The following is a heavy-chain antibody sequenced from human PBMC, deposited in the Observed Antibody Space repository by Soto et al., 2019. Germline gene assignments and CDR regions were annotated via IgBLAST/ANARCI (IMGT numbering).Heavy chain of an antibody. CDR2: IWYDGSNK. Sequence: QVQLVESGGGVVQPGRSLRLSCAASGFTFSNYGMHWVRQAPGKGLEGVAVIWYDGSNKYYADSVKGRFTISRDNSKNTLYLQMNSLRADDTAVYYCARGWYCGGDCYEWYFDLWGRGTLVTVSS. D-gene: IGHD2-21*02. CDR3: ARGWYCGGDCYEWYFDL. CDR1: GFTFSNYG. V-gene: IGHV3-33*01. J-gene: IGHJ2*01.